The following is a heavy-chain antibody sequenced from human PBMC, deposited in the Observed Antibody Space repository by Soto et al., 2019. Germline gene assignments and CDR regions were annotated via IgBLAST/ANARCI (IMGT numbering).Heavy chain of an antibody. Sequence: QVQLQESGPGLVKPSETLSLTCTVSGGSISSYYWSWIRQPPGKGLEWIGYIYYSGSTNYNPSLKSRVTISVDTSKNQFSLKLSSVTAADTAVYYCARGGIAVAGAFDIWGQGTMVTVSS. J-gene: IGHJ3*02. CDR1: GGSISSYY. CDR2: IYYSGST. D-gene: IGHD6-19*01. V-gene: IGHV4-59*01. CDR3: ARGGIAVAGAFDI.